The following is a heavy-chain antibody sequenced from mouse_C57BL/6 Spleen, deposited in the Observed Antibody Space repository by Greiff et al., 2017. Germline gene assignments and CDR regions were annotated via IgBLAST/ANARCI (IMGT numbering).Heavy chain of an antibody. CDR2: IYPGSGST. J-gene: IGHJ4*01. D-gene: IGHD2-1*01. Sequence: QVQLQQSGAELVKPGASVKMSCKASGYTFTSYWITWVKQRPGQGLEWIGDIYPGSGSTNYNEKFKSKATLTVDTSSSTAYMQLSSLTSEDSAVYYCAIIYYGKGYYYAMDYWGQGTSVTVSS. V-gene: IGHV1-55*01. CDR3: AIIYYGKGYYYAMDY. CDR1: GYTFTSYW.